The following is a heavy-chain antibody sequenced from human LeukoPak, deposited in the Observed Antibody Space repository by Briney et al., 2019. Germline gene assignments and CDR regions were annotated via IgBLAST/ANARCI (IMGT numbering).Heavy chain of an antibody. Sequence: PSETLSLTCTVSGGSISSSSDYWGWIRQPPDKGLEWIGSIYYSGKTYYNPSLRSRVTISVDTSKNQFSLKVSSVTAADTAVYYCARHADPRPFDYWGQGTLVTVSS. V-gene: IGHV4-39*07. CDR1: GGSISSSSDY. CDR2: IYYSGKT. J-gene: IGHJ4*02. D-gene: IGHD2-8*01. CDR3: ARHADPRPFDY.